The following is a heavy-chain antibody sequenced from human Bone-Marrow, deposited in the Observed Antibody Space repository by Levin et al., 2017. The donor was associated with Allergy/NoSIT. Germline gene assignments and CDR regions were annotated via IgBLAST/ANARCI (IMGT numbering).Heavy chain of an antibody. D-gene: IGHD4-11*01. CDR1: GGSISSYY. CDR3: ARHSNSERYFDYYYMDV. Sequence: PSETLSLTCTVSGGSISSYYWSWIRQPPGRGLEWIAYTHNSGSTNYNPSLKSRVTISVDTSKNQFSLKLSSVTAADTAIYYCARHSNSERYFDYYYMDVWGKGTTVTVSS. V-gene: IGHV4-59*01. CDR2: THNSGST. J-gene: IGHJ6*03.